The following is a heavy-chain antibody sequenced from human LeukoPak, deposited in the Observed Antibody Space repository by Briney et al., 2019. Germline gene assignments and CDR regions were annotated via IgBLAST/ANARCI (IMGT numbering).Heavy chain of an antibody. CDR3: ATSSYYDILTGTFDY. J-gene: IGHJ4*02. CDR1: GFTFDDYA. CDR2: ISWNSGSI. V-gene: IGHV3-9*01. Sequence: GRSLRLSCAAPGFTFDDYAMHWGRQAAGKGLEWVSGISWNSGSIGYADSVKGRFTISRDSAKNSLYLQMNSLRAEDTASYYCATSSYYDILTGTFDYWGQGTLVTVSS. D-gene: IGHD3-9*01.